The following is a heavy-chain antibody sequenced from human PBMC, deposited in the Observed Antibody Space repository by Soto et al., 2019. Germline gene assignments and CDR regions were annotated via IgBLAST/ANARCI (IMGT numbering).Heavy chain of an antibody. CDR1: GGTFNSYA. CDR3: ARVFHPTYGSGWRSLYWYFEL. CDR2: IIPIFRST. V-gene: IGHV1-69*06. J-gene: IGHJ2*01. Sequence: QVQLVQSGAEVKKPGSSVKVSCKASGGTFNSYALTWVRQAPGHGLEWMGGIIPIFRSTNYAQKFQGRVTITANRSTSTAYMELSSLRSDDTAVYYCARVFHPTYGSGWRSLYWYFELWGRGTLVTVSS. D-gene: IGHD6-19*01.